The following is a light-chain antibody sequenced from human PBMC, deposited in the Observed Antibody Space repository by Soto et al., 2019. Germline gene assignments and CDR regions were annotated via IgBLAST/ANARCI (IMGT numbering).Light chain of an antibody. CDR2: AAS. V-gene: IGKV1D-8*01. CDR1: QGISSY. J-gene: IGKJ1*01. CDR3: QQYHSFPRT. Sequence: VIWMTQSPSLLSASTGDRVTISCRVSQGISSYLAWYQQKPGKAPELLIYAASTLQSGVPSRFSGRGSGTDFTLTISCLQSEDFATYYCQQYHSFPRTFGQGTKVEIK.